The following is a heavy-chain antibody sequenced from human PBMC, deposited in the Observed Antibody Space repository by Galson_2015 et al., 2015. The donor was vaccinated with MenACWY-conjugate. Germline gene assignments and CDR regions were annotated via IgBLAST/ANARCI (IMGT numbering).Heavy chain of an antibody. CDR2: MYFTGTT. CDR1: GGFISDSNYY. CDR3: SRQAWFNWFDP. Sequence: ETLSLTCAVSGGFISDSNYYWGWIRQPPGKGPEWIGTMYFTGTTYYNPSLESRLALFIDTSKNHFSLRLSLVTAADTAVYYCSRQAWFNWFDPWGQGTQVTVSS. D-gene: IGHD3-9*01. J-gene: IGHJ5*02. V-gene: IGHV4-39*01.